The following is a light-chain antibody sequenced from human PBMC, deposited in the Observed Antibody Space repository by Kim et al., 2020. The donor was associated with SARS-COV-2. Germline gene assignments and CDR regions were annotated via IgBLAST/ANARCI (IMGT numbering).Light chain of an antibody. Sequence: PRGTHTPTCAASTGSGTSGYDPNWLQQQPRQAPRALIYGTSNNHAWTPARFSGSLLGGKAALTLSGVQPEDEAEYYCLLYYGGARVFGGGTQLTVL. CDR2: GTS. J-gene: IGLJ3*02. CDR3: LLYYGGARV. V-gene: IGLV7-43*01. CDR1: TGSGTSGYD.